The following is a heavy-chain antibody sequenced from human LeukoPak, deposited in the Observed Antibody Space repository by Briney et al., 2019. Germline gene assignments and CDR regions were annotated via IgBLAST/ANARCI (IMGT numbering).Heavy chain of an antibody. CDR1: GGSISSYY. Sequence: SETLSLTYTVSGGSISSYYWSWIRQPPGKGLEWIGYIYYSGSTNYNPSLKSRVTISVDTSKNQFSLKLSSVTAADTAVYYCARSDGDYIQYFDYWGQGTLVTVSS. D-gene: IGHD4-17*01. CDR2: IYYSGST. V-gene: IGHV4-59*01. CDR3: ARSDGDYIQYFDY. J-gene: IGHJ4*02.